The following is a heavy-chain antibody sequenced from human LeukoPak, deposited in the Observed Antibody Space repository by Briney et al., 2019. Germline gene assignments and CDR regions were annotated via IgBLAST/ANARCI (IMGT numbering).Heavy chain of an antibody. CDR1: GFTFRSYW. J-gene: IGHJ3*02. CDR3: ARDPQGGAFDM. D-gene: IGHD3-16*01. Sequence: GGSLRLSCAVSGFTFRSYWMGWVRQTPGKGLEWVANITPDGSDKYYVVSVKGRFTISRDNAKNSLYLQMNSLSAEDTAIYYCARDPQGGAFDMWGQGTMVTVSP. CDR2: ITPDGSDK. V-gene: IGHV3-7*01.